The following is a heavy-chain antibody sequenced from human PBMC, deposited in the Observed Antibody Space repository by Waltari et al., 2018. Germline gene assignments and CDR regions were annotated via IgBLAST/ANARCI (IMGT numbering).Heavy chain of an antibody. CDR2: ISSGGSNI. J-gene: IGHJ4*02. CDR3: ARIDGYNPDY. Sequence: EVQLVESGGDLVKPGGSLRLSCAASGLTFSSYSMNWVRQVPGKGLECVSFISSGGSNIYYADPVKGRFTISRDNAKNSLYLQMNSLRVDDTAVYYCARIDGYNPDYWGQGTLVTVSS. D-gene: IGHD5-18*01. V-gene: IGHV3-21*01. CDR1: GLTFSSYS.